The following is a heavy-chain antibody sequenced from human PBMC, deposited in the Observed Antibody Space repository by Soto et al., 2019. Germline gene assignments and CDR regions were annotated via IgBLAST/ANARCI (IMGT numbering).Heavy chain of an antibody. CDR1: GGSISSYY. CDR2: IYYSGST. Sequence: QVQLQESGPGLVKPSETLSLTCTVSGGSISSYYWSWIRQPPGKGLEWIGYIYYSGSTNYNPSLKSXVTTSVDPSKHQCSPKLSSVTAADTAVYYCARHHDSWGQGTLVTVSS. V-gene: IGHV4-59*08. CDR3: ARHHDS. J-gene: IGHJ4*02.